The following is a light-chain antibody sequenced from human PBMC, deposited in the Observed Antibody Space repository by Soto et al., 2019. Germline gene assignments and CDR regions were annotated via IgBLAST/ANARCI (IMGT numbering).Light chain of an antibody. V-gene: IGKV1-39*01. CDR1: QSMSSY. CDR3: QQSYSSPWT. J-gene: IGKJ1*01. CDR2: AAS. Sequence: DIQMTQSPSSLSASVGDRVTITCRASQSMSSYLNWYQQKPGKAPKLLMYAASSLESGVPSRFSGSGSGTYFTLTISSLRPEDFGTYYCQQSYSSPWTFGQGTKVEIK.